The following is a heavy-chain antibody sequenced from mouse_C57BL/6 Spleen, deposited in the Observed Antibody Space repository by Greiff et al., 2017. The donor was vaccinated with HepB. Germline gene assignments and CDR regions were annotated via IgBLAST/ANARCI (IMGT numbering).Heavy chain of an antibody. CDR1: GYTFTDYN. D-gene: IGHD1-2*01. CDR2: INPNNGGT. J-gene: IGHJ3*01. V-gene: IGHV1-22*01. Sequence: VHVKQSGPELVKPGASVKMSCKASGYTFTDYNMHWVKQSHGKSLEWIGYINPNNGGTSYNQKFKGKATLTVNKSSSAAYMELRSLTSEDSAVYYCARATTFAYWGQGTLVTVSA. CDR3: ARATTFAY.